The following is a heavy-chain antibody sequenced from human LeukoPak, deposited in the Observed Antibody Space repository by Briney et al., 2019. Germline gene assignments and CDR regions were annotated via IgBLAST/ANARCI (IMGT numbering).Heavy chain of an antibody. J-gene: IGHJ4*02. V-gene: IGHV3-53*01. CDR1: GFTVSSNY. CDR2: IYSGGST. D-gene: IGHD3-10*01. CDR3: ASGRYGSGSYGDY. Sequence: PGGSLRLSCAASGFTVSSNYMSWVRQAPGKGLEWVSVIYSGGSTYYSDSVMGRFTISRDNSKNKLYLQMNSLRAEDTAVYYCASGRYGSGSYGDYWGQGTLVTVSS.